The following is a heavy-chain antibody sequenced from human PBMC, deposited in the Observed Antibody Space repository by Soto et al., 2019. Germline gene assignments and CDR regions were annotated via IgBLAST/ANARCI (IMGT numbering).Heavy chain of an antibody. CDR2: VYLSGST. D-gene: IGHD5-12*01. CDR1: GGPITSHS. CDR3: ARGGLIYDSFDL. J-gene: IGHJ3*01. V-gene: IGHV4-4*07. Sequence: QLQESGPRLLKASETLSLTCTVSGGPITSHSWSWIRQPAGKRLEWIGRVYLSGSTNFNPSLNSRVIMSVDTSKNECSPKWLSMPAPGTGVYFCARGGLIYDSFDLRRQATMVTVSS.